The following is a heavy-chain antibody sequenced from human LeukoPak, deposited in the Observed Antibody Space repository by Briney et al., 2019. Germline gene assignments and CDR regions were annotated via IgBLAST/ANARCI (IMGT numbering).Heavy chain of an antibody. CDR1: GFTFSRYW. V-gene: IGHV3-74*01. Sequence: HPGGSLILSCEASGFTFSRYWMHWVRQAPGKGLVWVSRIKSDGKTNYADSVKGRFTISRDNAKNTVSLQMDSLRAEDTGVYYCARAPCEVGGYYPEYFRHWGQGTLVTVSS. D-gene: IGHD3-22*01. J-gene: IGHJ1*01. CDR2: IKSDGKT. CDR3: ARAPCEVGGYYPEYFRH.